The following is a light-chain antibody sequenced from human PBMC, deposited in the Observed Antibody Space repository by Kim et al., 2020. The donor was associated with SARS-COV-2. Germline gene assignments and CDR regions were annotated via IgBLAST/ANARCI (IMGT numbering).Light chain of an antibody. CDR1: NLGDKY. Sequence: VSPGQTVTITCSGSNLGDKYAYWYQKKAGQSPVLVIYQHTKRPSGISQRFSGSSSGNTATLTISRAQTMDEADYYCQAWDNNAAVFVGGTQLTVL. V-gene: IGLV3-1*01. CDR2: QHT. CDR3: QAWDNNAAV. J-gene: IGLJ3*02.